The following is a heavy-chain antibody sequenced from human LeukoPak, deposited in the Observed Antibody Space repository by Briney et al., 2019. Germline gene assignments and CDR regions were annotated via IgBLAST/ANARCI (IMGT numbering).Heavy chain of an antibody. CDR1: GYSFSTDW. V-gene: IGHV5-51*01. J-gene: IGHJ5*02. Sequence: NPGESLKISCKGFGYSFSTDWIGWVRQVPGKGLELMGIIYPGDSDTRYGPSFQGQVTISADRSTNTAYLQWSSLKASDTAMYYCARRLGTWFDPWGQGTLVTVSS. CDR2: IYPGDSDT. CDR3: ARRLGTWFDP.